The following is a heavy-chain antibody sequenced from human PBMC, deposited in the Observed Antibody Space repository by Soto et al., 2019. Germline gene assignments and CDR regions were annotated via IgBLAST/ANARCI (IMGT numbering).Heavy chain of an antibody. CDR3: ATVLDL. V-gene: IGHV3-74*01. J-gene: IGHJ5*02. Sequence: EVQLVESGGGLVQPGGSLRVSCAASGFTLRSHRIHWVRQVPGKGLEWVSRIDTDGGGTSYADSVKGRFTISTDNAKNTVNLQMNGLRGEDTAVYYCATVLDLWGQGTLVTVSS. CDR2: IDTDGGGT. CDR1: GFTLRSHR.